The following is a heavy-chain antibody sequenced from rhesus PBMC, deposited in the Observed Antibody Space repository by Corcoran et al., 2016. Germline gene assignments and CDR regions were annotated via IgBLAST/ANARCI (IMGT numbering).Heavy chain of an antibody. CDR3: ATGSWNNLLNY. V-gene: IGHV1-111*02. D-gene: IGHD1-20*01. CDR2: VDPEDGEA. Sequence: EVQLVQSGAEVKKPGASVKISCKASGYTFTDYYLHWVRQAPGKGFEWMGRVDPEDGEARHAQKFQDRVTITADTSTDTAYMELSSLRSEDTAVYYCATGSWNNLLNYWGQGVLVTVSS. CDR1: GYTFTDYY. J-gene: IGHJ4*01.